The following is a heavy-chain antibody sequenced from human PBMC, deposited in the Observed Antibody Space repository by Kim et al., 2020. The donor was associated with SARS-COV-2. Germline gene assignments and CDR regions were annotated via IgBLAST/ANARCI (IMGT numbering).Heavy chain of an antibody. Sequence: SETLSLTCTVSGGSISSSSYYWGWIRQPPGKGLEWIGSIYYSGSTYYNPSLKSRVTISVDTSKNQFSLNLSSVTAADTAVYYCARHVSGSGRYYDNWFDPGGQGTLVTVSS. CDR1: GGSISSSSYY. CDR2: IYYSGST. D-gene: IGHD3-10*01. CDR3: ARHVSGSGRYYDNWFDP. J-gene: IGHJ5*02. V-gene: IGHV4-39*01.